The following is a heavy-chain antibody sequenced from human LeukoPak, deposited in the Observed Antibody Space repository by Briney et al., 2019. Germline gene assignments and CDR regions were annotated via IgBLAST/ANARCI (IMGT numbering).Heavy chain of an antibody. J-gene: IGHJ5*01. CDR1: GLTFSAYG. V-gene: IGHV3-30*18. CDR3: AKNRIPTSITPDS. CDR2: IPYDSSNK. D-gene: IGHD2-2*02. Sequence: GTSLRLSCAASGLTFSAYGMHWLRQAPGKGLEWVAVIPYDSSNKYYTDSVQGRFTISRDNSKNTLYLQMNSLRADDTAVYYCAKNRIPTSITPDSWGQGTLVTVSS.